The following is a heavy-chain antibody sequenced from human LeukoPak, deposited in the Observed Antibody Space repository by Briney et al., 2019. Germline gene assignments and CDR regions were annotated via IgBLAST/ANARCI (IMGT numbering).Heavy chain of an antibody. V-gene: IGHV3-23*01. CDR2: ISGSGGST. Sequence: GGSLRLSCAAPGFTFSSYAMSGVRQAPGKGLEWVSAISGSGGSTYYADSVKGRFTISRDNSKNTLYLQMNSLRAEDTAVYYCAKERGNYYDNPPPIDYWGQGTLVTVSS. J-gene: IGHJ4*02. D-gene: IGHD3-22*01. CDR3: AKERGNYYDNPPPIDY. CDR1: GFTFSSYA.